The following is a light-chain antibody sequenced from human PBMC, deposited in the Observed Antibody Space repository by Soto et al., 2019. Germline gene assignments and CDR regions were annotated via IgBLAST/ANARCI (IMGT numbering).Light chain of an antibody. V-gene: IGLV3-1*01. CDR2: QDS. Sequence: SYELTQPPSVSVSPGQTASITCSGDKLGDKYVCWYQQKPGQSPVLVIYQDSKRPSGIPERFSGSNSGNTATLTISGTQAMDEADYYCQAWASSTAGVFGGGTKLTVL. CDR3: QAWASSTAGV. CDR1: KLGDKY. J-gene: IGLJ2*01.